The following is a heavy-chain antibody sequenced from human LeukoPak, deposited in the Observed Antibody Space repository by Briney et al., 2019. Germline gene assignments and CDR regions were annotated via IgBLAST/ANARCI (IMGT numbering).Heavy chain of an antibody. Sequence: PGGSLRLSCAVSGFTFSSYAMNWVRQAPGKGLEWVSGISGSGAGTYYADSVKGRFTISRDNSKNTLYLQMNSLRAEDTAVYYCAKDWYYGSGSYYSTFDIWGQGTMVTVSS. CDR1: GFTFSSYA. J-gene: IGHJ3*02. CDR3: AKDWYYGSGSYYSTFDI. V-gene: IGHV3-23*01. CDR2: ISGSGAGT. D-gene: IGHD3-10*01.